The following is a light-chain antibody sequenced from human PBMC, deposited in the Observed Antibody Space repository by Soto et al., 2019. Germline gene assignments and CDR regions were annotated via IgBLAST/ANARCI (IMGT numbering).Light chain of an antibody. J-gene: IGKJ3*01. Sequence: EIVLTQSPGILSLSPGERATLACRASQSISSDHLAWYQQRPGQSPRLLIYGASSRTTGVPDRFSGSGSGTDFTPTISRLEPEDFAVYYCQHYRRAPFTFGPGTKVDIK. CDR2: GAS. V-gene: IGKV3-20*01. CDR1: QSISSDH. CDR3: QHYRRAPFT.